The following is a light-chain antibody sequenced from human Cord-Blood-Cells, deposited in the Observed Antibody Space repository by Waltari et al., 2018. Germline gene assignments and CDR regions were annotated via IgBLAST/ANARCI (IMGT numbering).Light chain of an antibody. CDR1: SSDVGGYNY. CDR3: SSYAGSNVV. Sequence: QSALTQPPSASGSPGQSVTISCTGTSSDVGGYNYVSWYQQHPAKAPKLMIYEVSKRPSGVPDRFSGSKSGNTASLTVSGLQAEDDADYYCSSYAGSNVVFGGGTKQTFL. CDR2: EVS. V-gene: IGLV2-8*01. J-gene: IGLJ2*01.